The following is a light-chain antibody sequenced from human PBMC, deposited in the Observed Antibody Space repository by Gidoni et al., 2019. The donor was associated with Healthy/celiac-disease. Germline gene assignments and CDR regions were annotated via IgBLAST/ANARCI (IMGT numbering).Light chain of an antibody. Sequence: DIQMTQSPSTLSASVGHRVTITCRASQSISISLAWYQQKPGKAPKLLIYKASSLESGVPSRFSGSGSGTEFTLTISSLQPDDFATYYCQQYNSYTPGFGQGTKVEIK. V-gene: IGKV1-5*03. J-gene: IGKJ1*01. CDR2: KAS. CDR1: QSISIS. CDR3: QQYNSYTPG.